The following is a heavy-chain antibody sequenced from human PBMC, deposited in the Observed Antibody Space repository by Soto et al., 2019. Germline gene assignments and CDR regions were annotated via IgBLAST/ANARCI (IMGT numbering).Heavy chain of an antibody. D-gene: IGHD3-3*01. J-gene: IGHJ6*02. CDR1: GFTFDDYA. CDR3: AKDRGPRRVVLGKHYYYYGMDV. Sequence: PGGSLRLSCAASGFTFDDYAMNWVRQAPGKGLEWVSSISGLSNYVYYADSLKGRFTISRDNARNSLSLQINSLRAEDTAVYYCAKDRGPRRVVLGKHYYYYGMDVWGQGTTVTVSS. CDR2: ISGLSNYV. V-gene: IGHV3-21*01.